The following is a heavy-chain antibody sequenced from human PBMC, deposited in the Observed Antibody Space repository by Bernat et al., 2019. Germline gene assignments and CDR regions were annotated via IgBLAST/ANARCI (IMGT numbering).Heavy chain of an antibody. Sequence: VQLLESGGGLVQPGGSLRLSCAASGFTFSSYAMHWVRQAPGKGLEWVAVISYDGSNKYYADSVKGRFTISRDNSKNTLYLQMNSLRAEDTAVYYCARALYYYDSSGPGAFDIWGQGTMVTVSS. CDR1: GFTFSSYA. J-gene: IGHJ3*02. CDR2: ISYDGSNK. V-gene: IGHV3-30-3*01. CDR3: ARALYYYDSSGPGAFDI. D-gene: IGHD3-22*01.